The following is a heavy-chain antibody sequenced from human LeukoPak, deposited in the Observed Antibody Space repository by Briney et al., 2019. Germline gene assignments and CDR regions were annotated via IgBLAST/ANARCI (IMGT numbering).Heavy chain of an antibody. Sequence: GTSLTLSCAASGFTFSNYVTHWVRQAPGKGLEWVAVTSTDENLKFYADSVKGRFTISRDNSKNTLYLQMNSLRAEDTAVYYCAKGGGYEAQYYYHYMGVWGKGTTVTVSS. CDR3: AKGGGYEAQYYYHYMGV. CDR2: TSTDENLK. CDR1: GFTFSNYV. V-gene: IGHV3-30*04. D-gene: IGHD5-12*01. J-gene: IGHJ6*03.